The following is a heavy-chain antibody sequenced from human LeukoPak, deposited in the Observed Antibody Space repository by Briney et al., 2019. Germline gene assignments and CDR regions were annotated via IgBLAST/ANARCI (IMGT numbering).Heavy chain of an antibody. Sequence: PSETLSLTCAVYGGSFSGYYWSWIRQPPGKGLEWIGEINHSGSTNYNPSLKSRVTISVDTSKNQFSLKLSSVTAADTAVYYCARGLGSYSSWGQGTMVTVSS. CDR2: INHSGST. D-gene: IGHD1-26*01. CDR3: ARGLGSYSS. V-gene: IGHV4-34*01. J-gene: IGHJ3*01. CDR1: GGSFSGYY.